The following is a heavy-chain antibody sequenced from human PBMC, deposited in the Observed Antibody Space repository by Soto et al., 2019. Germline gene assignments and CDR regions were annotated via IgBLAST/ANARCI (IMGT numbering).Heavy chain of an antibody. V-gene: IGHV4-59*01. CDR3: ATIAVAGKSRLEPHAY. J-gene: IGHJ4*02. CDR1: GGSISSYY. D-gene: IGHD6-19*01. Sequence: SETLSLTCTVSGGSISSYYWSWIRQPPGKGLEWIGYIYYSGSTNYNPSLKSRVTISVDTSKNQFSLKLSSVTAADTAVYYCATIAVAGKSRLEPHAYWAQGTPVPVSS. CDR2: IYYSGST.